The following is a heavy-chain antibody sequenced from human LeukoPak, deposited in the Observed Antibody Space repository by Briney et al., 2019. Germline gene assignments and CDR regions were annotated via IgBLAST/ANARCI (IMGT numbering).Heavy chain of an antibody. Sequence: QPGWSLRLSCAASGITLSNYGMSCVRHAGGKVLEWVAGISSSGSTTKYADSVKGRLTVSRDNSKNTLYLQMNSLRAEDTAVYFCAKRGVVIRVILVGFHKEAYYFDSWGQGALVTVSS. CDR3: AKRGVVIRVILVGFHKEAYYFDS. V-gene: IGHV3-23*01. CDR1: GITLSNYG. D-gene: IGHD3-22*01. CDR2: ISSSGSTT. J-gene: IGHJ4*02.